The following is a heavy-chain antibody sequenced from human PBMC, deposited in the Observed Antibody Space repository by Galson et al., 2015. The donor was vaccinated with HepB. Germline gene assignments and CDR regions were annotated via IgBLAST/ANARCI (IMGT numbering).Heavy chain of an antibody. V-gene: IGHV3-66*04. CDR2: VYSDGRT. CDR3: ARLGGWYGRGYFQN. CDR1: GFTVSGNY. Sequence: SLRLSCATSGFTVSGNYMSWVRQGPGKGLEWVSVVYSDGRTYYADSVKGRSTISRDSSQNTLFLQMSSLRAEDTAVYYCARLGGWYGRGYFQNWGQGTRVTVSS. D-gene: IGHD6-19*01. J-gene: IGHJ1*01.